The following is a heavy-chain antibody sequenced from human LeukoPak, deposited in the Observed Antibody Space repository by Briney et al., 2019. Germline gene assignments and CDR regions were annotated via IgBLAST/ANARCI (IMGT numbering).Heavy chain of an antibody. CDR2: IWYDGSNK. CDR3: ARGGDIVVVPAATLFDY. J-gene: IGHJ4*02. V-gene: IGHV3-33*01. Sequence: GGSLRLSCAASGFTFSSYGMHWVRQAPGKGLEWVAVIWYDGSNKYYADSVKGRFTISRNNSKNTLYLQMNSLRAEDTAVYYCARGGDIVVVPAATLFDYWGQGTLVTVSS. D-gene: IGHD2-2*01. CDR1: GFTFSSYG.